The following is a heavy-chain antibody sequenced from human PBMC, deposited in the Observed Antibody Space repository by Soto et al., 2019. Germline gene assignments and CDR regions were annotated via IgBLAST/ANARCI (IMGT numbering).Heavy chain of an antibody. J-gene: IGHJ6*02. Sequence: PSETLSLTCTVSGGSISSYYWSWIRQPPGKGLEWIGYIYYSGSTNYNPSLKSRVTISVDTSKNQLSLKLSSVTAADTAVYYCARDRVVTIFGVVSPDGMDVWGQGTTVTVSS. CDR1: GGSISSYY. D-gene: IGHD3-3*01. V-gene: IGHV4-59*01. CDR2: IYYSGST. CDR3: ARDRVVTIFGVVSPDGMDV.